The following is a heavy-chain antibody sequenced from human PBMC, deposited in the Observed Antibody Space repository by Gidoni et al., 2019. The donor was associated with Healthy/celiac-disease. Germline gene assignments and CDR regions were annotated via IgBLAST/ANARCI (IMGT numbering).Heavy chain of an antibody. CDR2: IYYSGST. D-gene: IGHD3-22*01. V-gene: IGHV4-39*01. CDR3: ARQDYYDSSGYYYDY. Sequence: QLQLQESGPGLVKPSETLSLTCTVSGGSISGSSYYWGWIRQPPGKGLEWIGSIYYSGSTYYNPSLKSRVTISVDTSKNQFSLKLSSVTAADTAVYYCARQDYYDSSGYYYDYWGQGTLVTVSS. J-gene: IGHJ4*02. CDR1: GGSISGSSYY.